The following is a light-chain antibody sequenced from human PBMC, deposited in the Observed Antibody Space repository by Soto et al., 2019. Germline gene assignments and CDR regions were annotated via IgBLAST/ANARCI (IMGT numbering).Light chain of an antibody. V-gene: IGKV3-15*01. J-gene: IGKJ2*01. CDR3: QQYHNWPPQYT. CDR1: QTINSN. Sequence: EIVMTQSPATLPVSPGDRATVSCRASQTINSNLAWYQQKPGHAPRLLIHGASTKAPGVPARFSGSGSGTEFTLTISSLQSEDFAVYYCQQYHNWPPQYTFGQGTKLQI. CDR2: GAS.